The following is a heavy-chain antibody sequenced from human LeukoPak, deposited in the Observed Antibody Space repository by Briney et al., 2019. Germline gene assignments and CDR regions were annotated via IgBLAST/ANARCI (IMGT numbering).Heavy chain of an antibody. CDR2: IRYDGSNK. V-gene: IGHV3-30*02. D-gene: IGHD5-12*01. CDR1: GFTFSSYG. J-gene: IGHJ4*02. CDR3: AKGGRGYSGYDLGY. Sequence: GGSLRLSCAASGFTFSSYGMQWVRQAPGKGLEWVAFIRYDGSNKYYADSVKGRFTISRDNSKNTLYLQMNSLRAEDTAVYYCAKGGRGYSGYDLGYWGQGTLVTVSS.